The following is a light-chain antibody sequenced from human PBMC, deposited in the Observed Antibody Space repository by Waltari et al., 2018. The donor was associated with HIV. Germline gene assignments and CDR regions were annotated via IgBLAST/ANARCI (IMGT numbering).Light chain of an antibody. Sequence: QSVLTQPPSVSAAPGQKVTISCSGSSSNIGNNYVSWYQHLPGTAPKLRIYDNDKRPSGIPDRFSGSKSGTSATLGITGLQTGDEADYYCGTWDSSLSAWVFGGGTKLTVL. V-gene: IGLV1-51*01. CDR3: GTWDSSLSAWV. CDR2: DND. J-gene: IGLJ3*02. CDR1: SSNIGNNY.